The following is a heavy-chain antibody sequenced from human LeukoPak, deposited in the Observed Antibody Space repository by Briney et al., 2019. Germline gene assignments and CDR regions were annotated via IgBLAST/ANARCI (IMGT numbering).Heavy chain of an antibody. CDR2: IYPGDSDT. D-gene: IGHD2-15*01. CDR1: GYSFTTYW. CDR3: ARARYCSGGTCYPDY. Sequence: GESLKISCKGSGYSFTTYWIGWVRQMPGRGLEWMGIIYPGDSDTRYSPSFQGQVTISADKSISTAYLQWSSLKATDTAMYYCARARYCSGGTCYPDYWGQGTLVTVSS. V-gene: IGHV5-51*01. J-gene: IGHJ4*02.